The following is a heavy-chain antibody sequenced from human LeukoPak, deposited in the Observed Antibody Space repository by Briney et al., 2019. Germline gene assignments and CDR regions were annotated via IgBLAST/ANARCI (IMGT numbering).Heavy chain of an antibody. CDR3: ARDTVTTAPFDY. Sequence: GASVTVSCTASGYTLTIYGISWVRQAPGQGLERMGWISAYNGNTNYAQKLQGRVTMTTDTSTSTAYMELRSLRSDDTAVYYCARDTVTTAPFDYWGPGTLVTVSS. J-gene: IGHJ4*02. CDR2: ISAYNGNT. CDR1: GYTLTIYG. D-gene: IGHD4-17*01. V-gene: IGHV1-18*01.